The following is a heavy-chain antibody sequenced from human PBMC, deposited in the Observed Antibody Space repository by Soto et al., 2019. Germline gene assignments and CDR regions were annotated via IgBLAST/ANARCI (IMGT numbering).Heavy chain of an antibody. Sequence: EVQLLEAGGGLVQPGGALRLSCVASGFTFSSYAMSWVRQAPGKRLEWVSTISGSGGGSTYYADSVKGRFTISRDNSKNTLYHQMNSLRAEDTAVYYCAKVTYYYDSSVYYYSDYWRQGTQLTVSS. CDR1: GFTFSSYA. D-gene: IGHD3-22*01. V-gene: IGHV3-23*01. CDR3: AKVTYYYDSSVYYYSDY. J-gene: IGHJ4*02. CDR2: ISGSGGGST.